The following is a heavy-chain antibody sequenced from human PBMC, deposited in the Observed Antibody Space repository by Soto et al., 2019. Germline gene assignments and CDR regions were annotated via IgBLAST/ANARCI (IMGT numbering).Heavy chain of an antibody. J-gene: IGHJ3*02. CDR3: ARASETYAFDI. CDR1: GGSISSYY. CDR2: IYYSGST. V-gene: IGHV4-59*08. Sequence: SETLSLTCTVSGGSISSYYWSWIRQPPGKGLEWIGYIYYSGSTNYNPSLKSRVTISVDTSKNQFSLKLSSVTAADTAVYYCARASETYAFDIWGQGTMVTVSS. D-gene: IGHD3-10*01.